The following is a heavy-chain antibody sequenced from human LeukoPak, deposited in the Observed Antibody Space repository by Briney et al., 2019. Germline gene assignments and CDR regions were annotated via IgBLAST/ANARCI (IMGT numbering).Heavy chain of an antibody. Sequence: GASVKVSCKTSGYTFTDFDINWVRQANGQGLEWMGWMNPRSGNTGFAQKFQGRVTLTGDTSMRTAYMELRSMRSDDTAMYYCARSSCGGDCFLSDAHPFNVWGQGTMVTVSS. V-gene: IGHV1-8*01. CDR2: MNPRSGNT. CDR1: GYTFTDFD. CDR3: ARSSCGGDCFLSDAHPFNV. D-gene: IGHD2-21*01. J-gene: IGHJ3*01.